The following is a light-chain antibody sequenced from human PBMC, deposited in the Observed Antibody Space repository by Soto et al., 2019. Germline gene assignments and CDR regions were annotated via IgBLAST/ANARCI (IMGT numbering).Light chain of an antibody. J-gene: IGLJ2*01. CDR3: SSYAGSNNLV. CDR2: GNM. Sequence: QSVLTQPPSVSGAPGQRVTISCTGSSSNIGAGYDVHWYQQLPGTAPKLLIYGNMNRPSGVPDRFSGSRSGTSASLAITGLQAEDEADYYCSSYAGSNNLVFGGGTKLTVL. CDR1: SSNIGAGYD. V-gene: IGLV1-40*01.